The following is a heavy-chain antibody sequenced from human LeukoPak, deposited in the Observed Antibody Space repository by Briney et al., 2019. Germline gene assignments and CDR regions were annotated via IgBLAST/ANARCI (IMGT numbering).Heavy chain of an antibody. D-gene: IGHD3-22*01. V-gene: IGHV4-4*07. J-gene: IGHJ3*02. CDR3: ARGRNYYDSSGYYYESAFDI. CDR1: GGSISSYY. Sequence: SETPSLTCTVSGGSISSYYWSWIRQPAGKGLEWIGRIYTSGSTNYNPSLKSRVTMSVDTSKNQFSLKLSSVTAADTAVYYCARGRNYYDSSGYYYESAFDIWGQGTMVTVSS. CDR2: IYTSGST.